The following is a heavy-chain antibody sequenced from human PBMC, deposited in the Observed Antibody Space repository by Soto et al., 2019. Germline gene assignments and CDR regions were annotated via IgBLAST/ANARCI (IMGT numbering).Heavy chain of an antibody. V-gene: IGHV1-3*01. Sequence: QVQLVQSGAEVKKPGASVKVSCKASGYTFTSYAMHWVRQAPGQRLEWMGWINAGNGNTKYSQKFQGRVTITRGTSASTAYMELSSLRSEDTAVYYCARVDSGYDEYYFDYWGQGTLVTVSS. J-gene: IGHJ4*02. CDR3: ARVDSGYDEYYFDY. CDR1: GYTFTSYA. D-gene: IGHD5-12*01. CDR2: INAGNGNT.